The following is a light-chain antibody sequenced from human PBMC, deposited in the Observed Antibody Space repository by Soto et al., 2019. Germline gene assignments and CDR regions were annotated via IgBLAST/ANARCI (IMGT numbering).Light chain of an antibody. CDR3: AAWDDSLNGVV. Sequence: AVVTQPPSASGTPGQRVTISCSGSSSNIGSKTVNWYQQLPGTAPKLLIYSNNQRPSGVPDRFSGSKSGTSASLAISGLQSEDEADYYCAAWDDSLNGVVFGGGTKLTVL. J-gene: IGLJ2*01. V-gene: IGLV1-44*01. CDR1: SSNIGSKT. CDR2: SNN.